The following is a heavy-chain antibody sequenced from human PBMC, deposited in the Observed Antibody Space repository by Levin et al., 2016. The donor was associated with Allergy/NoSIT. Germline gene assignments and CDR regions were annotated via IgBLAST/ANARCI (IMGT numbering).Heavy chain of an antibody. V-gene: IGHV3-23*01. Sequence: GGSLRLSCAASGFSFSNYGMNWVRQAPGKGLEWVSAFSANLRNTYYADSVKGRFTISRDNSKNTLYLQMNSLRAEDTAIYYCAKPLEMYNWSKPPYWFFDLWGRGTLVTVSS. CDR2: FSANLRNT. CDR1: GFSFSNYG. CDR3: AKPLEMYNWSKPPYWFFDL. D-gene: IGHD1/OR15-1a*01. J-gene: IGHJ2*01.